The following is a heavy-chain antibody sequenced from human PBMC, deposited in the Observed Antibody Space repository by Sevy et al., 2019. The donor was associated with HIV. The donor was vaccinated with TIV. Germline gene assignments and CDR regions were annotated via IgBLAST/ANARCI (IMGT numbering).Heavy chain of an antibody. V-gene: IGHV3-23*01. CDR3: AREGCTQPHDY. D-gene: IGHD2-8*01. J-gene: IGHJ4*02. Sequence: GGSLRLSCAASGFTFAKYSMSWVRQAPAKGLEWVSTFSFGCGRINYADSVKGRFTISRDDSKNALFLQMNSLRAEDTATYFCAREGCTQPHDYWGQGTLVTVSS. CDR2: FSFGCGRI. CDR1: GFTFAKYS.